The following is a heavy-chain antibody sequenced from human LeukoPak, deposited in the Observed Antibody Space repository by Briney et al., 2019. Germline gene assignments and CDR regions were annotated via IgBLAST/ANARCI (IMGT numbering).Heavy chain of an antibody. V-gene: IGHV4-59*08. D-gene: IGHD1-26*01. CDR3: ARPTYRGSYFHPLEY. J-gene: IGHJ4*02. CDR2: IYNSGST. Sequence: PSETLSLTCTASGGSISTYYWSWIRQPPGKGLEWIGYIYNSGSTNYNPSLKSRVNISVDTSKNQFSLKLSCVTAADTAVYYCARPTYRGSYFHPLEYWGQGTLVTVSS. CDR1: GGSISTYY.